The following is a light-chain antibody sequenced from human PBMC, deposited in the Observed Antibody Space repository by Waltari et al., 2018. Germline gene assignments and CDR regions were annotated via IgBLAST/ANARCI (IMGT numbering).Light chain of an antibody. Sequence: SYDLTQPPSVSVSSGQTARITCTGDALPQQYAYWYQQKPGQAPVLVIYKDSERPSGIPERFSGSSSGTTVTLTISGVQAEDEADYYCQSADSSGTYVVFGGGTKLTVL. J-gene: IGLJ2*01. CDR3: QSADSSGTYVV. CDR1: ALPQQY. CDR2: KDS. V-gene: IGLV3-25*03.